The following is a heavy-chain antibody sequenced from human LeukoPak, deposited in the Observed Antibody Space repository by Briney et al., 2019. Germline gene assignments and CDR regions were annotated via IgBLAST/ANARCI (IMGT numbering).Heavy chain of an antibody. CDR3: GRDWELRFHQGGLDY. J-gene: IGHJ4*02. Sequence: GASVKVSCKASGYTFTSYDINWVRQVPGQGLEWMGRINPRDGETSFAQKFQGRVTMTRDTSISTAYMELSGLRSDDTAVYYCGRDWELRFHQGGLDYWGQGTLVTVSS. CDR1: GYTFTSYD. CDR2: INPRDGET. D-gene: IGHD3-3*01. V-gene: IGHV1-2*06.